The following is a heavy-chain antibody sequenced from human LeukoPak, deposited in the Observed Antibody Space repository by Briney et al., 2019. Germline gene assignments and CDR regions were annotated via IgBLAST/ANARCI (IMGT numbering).Heavy chain of an antibody. CDR3: ARTRDSSSWYVFDY. V-gene: IGHV4-34*01. Sequence: SETLSLTCAVYGGSFSGYYWSWIRQPPGKGLEWIGSIYYTGSTYYNPSLKSRVTMSVDTSKNQFSLKVRIVTAADTAVYYCARTRDSSSWYVFDYWGLGTLVTVSS. CDR2: IYYTGST. D-gene: IGHD6-13*01. CDR1: GGSFSGYY. J-gene: IGHJ4*02.